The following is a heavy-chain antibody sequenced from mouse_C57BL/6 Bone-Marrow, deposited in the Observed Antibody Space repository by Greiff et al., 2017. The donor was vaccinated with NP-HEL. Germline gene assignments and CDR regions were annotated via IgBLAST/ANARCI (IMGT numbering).Heavy chain of an antibody. CDR1: GFNIKNTY. CDR2: IDPANGNT. J-gene: IGHJ1*03. D-gene: IGHD1-1*01. Sequence: VQLQQSVAELVRPGASVKLSCTASGFNIKNTYMHWVKQRPEQGLEWIGRIDPANGNTKYAPKLQGKATITAHTSSTTAYLQLSSLTSEDTAIYYCASYYGSSPRWYFDVWGTGTTVTVSS. CDR3: ASYYGSSPRWYFDV. V-gene: IGHV14-3*01.